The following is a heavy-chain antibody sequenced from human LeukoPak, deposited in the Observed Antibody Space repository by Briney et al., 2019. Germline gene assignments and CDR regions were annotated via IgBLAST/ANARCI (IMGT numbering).Heavy chain of an antibody. J-gene: IGHJ4*02. CDR2: ISGYNGNT. Sequence: ASVKVSCKTSGYTSTSYGISWVRQAPGQGLEWMGWISGYNGNTNYAEKVQGRVTMTTDTSTSTAYMELRSLKSDDTAVYYCARDLRYSSGWVDYWGQGTLVTVSS. D-gene: IGHD6-19*01. V-gene: IGHV1-18*01. CDR1: GYTSTSYG. CDR3: ARDLRYSSGWVDY.